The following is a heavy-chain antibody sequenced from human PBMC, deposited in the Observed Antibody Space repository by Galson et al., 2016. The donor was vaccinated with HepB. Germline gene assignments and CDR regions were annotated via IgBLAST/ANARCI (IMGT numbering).Heavy chain of an antibody. V-gene: IGHV3-30-3*01. Sequence: SLRLSCAISGLTFSRYAMQWVRQAPGKGLEWVADISDYGTNINYADSVKGRSTISRDNSDETLFLQMHNLKTEDTATYYCSTREFPLVIDHWGRGIQVTVS. D-gene: IGHD2-21*01. CDR3: STREFPLVIDH. CDR2: ISDYGTNI. J-gene: IGHJ4*02. CDR1: GLTFSRYA.